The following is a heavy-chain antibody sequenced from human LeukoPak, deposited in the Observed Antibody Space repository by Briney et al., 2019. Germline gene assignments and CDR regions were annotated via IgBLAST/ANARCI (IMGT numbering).Heavy chain of an antibody. CDR3: ARVIAARGGRGLDFDY. Sequence: GASVKVSCKASGGTFSSYAISWVRQAPGQGLEWMGGIIPIFGTANYAQKFQGRVTITADESTSTAYMELSSLRSEDTAVYYCARVIAARGGRGLDFDYWGQGTLVTVSS. CDR2: IIPIFGTA. D-gene: IGHD6-6*01. J-gene: IGHJ4*02. CDR1: GGTFSSYA. V-gene: IGHV1-69*13.